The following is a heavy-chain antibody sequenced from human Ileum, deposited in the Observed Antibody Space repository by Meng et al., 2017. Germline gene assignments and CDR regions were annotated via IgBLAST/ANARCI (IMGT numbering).Heavy chain of an antibody. Sequence: QVQLRQGGAGLLKPSATLYLTCAVYGGSFSGYYWSWIRQPPGKGLEWIWEINHSGSTNYNPSLKSRVTISVDTSKNQFSLKLSSVTAADTAVYYCARGGGRYGPDFDYWGQGTLVTVSS. D-gene: IGHD3-16*02. CDR2: INHSGST. J-gene: IGHJ4*02. CDR1: GGSFSGYY. CDR3: ARGGGRYGPDFDY. V-gene: IGHV4-34*01.